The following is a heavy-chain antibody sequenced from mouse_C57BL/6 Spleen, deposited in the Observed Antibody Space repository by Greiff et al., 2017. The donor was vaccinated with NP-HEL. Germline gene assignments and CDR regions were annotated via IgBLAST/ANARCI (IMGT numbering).Heavy chain of an antibody. J-gene: IGHJ1*03. CDR1: GYTFTSYW. Sequence: QVQLQQPGAELVKPGASVKLSCKASGYTFTSYWMHWVKQRPGQGLEWIGMIHPNSGSTNYNEKFKSKATLTVDKSSSTAYMQLSSLTSEDSAVYYCARSPHYYGSSYYWYFDVWGTGTTVTVSS. CDR3: ARSPHYYGSSYYWYFDV. V-gene: IGHV1-64*01. D-gene: IGHD1-1*01. CDR2: IHPNSGST.